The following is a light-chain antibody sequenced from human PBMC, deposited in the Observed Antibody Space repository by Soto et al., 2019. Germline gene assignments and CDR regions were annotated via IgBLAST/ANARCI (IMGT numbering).Light chain of an antibody. CDR3: QSYDISLSGYV. V-gene: IGLV1-40*01. CDR2: ENN. J-gene: IGLJ1*01. Sequence: QSVLTQPPSVSEAPGQRVTISCTGSSSNIGAGYEAHWYQQVPGTAPKLLIYENNNRPSWVPDRFSGSKYGTSASLAITGLQAEHEAEYYCQSYDISLSGYVFGTGTKLTVL. CDR1: SSNIGAGYE.